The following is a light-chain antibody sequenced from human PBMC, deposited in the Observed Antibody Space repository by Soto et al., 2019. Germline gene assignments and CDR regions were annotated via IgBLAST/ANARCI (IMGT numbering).Light chain of an antibody. CDR3: QQYGSSPYT. CDR2: GAS. CDR1: QSVSTSS. V-gene: IGKV3-20*01. Sequence: EIVFTQSPGTPSLAPGVRATLSCSASQSVSTSSLAWYQQKPGQAPRLLIYGASNRATGIPDRVSASGSGADFTLSISTLEPEDFAMYYCQQYGSSPYTFGEGTKLAIK. J-gene: IGKJ2*01.